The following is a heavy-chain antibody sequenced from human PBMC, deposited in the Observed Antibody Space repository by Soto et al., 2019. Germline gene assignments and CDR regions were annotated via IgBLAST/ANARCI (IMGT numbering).Heavy chain of an antibody. V-gene: IGHV3-30-3*01. D-gene: IGHD3-10*01. CDR1: GFTFSSYA. J-gene: IGHJ4*02. Sequence: QVQLVESGGGVVQPGRSLRLSCAASGFTFSSYAMHWVRQAPGKGLEWVAVISYDGSNKYYADSVKGRFTISRDNSKNTLYLQMHRLKAEDTAVYYCASRYGTGSYLDYWGQGTLVTVSS. CDR2: ISYDGSNK. CDR3: ASRYGTGSYLDY.